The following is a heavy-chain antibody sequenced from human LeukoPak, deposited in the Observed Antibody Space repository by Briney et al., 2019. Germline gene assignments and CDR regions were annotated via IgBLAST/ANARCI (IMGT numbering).Heavy chain of an antibody. J-gene: IGHJ4*02. CDR2: INPNSGGT. D-gene: IGHD6-19*01. CDR1: GYTFNGYY. V-gene: IGHV1-2*02. Sequence: ASVKVSCKASGYTFNGYYMHWVRQAPGQGLEWMGWINPNSGGTNYAQKFQGRVTMTRDTSISTAYMELSRLRSDDTAVYYCAKDHLPGIVVADRDYWGQGTLVTVSS. CDR3: AKDHLPGIVVADRDY.